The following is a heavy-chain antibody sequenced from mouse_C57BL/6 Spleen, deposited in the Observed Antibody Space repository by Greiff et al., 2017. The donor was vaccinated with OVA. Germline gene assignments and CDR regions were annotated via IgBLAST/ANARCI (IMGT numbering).Heavy chain of an antibody. J-gene: IGHJ4*01. D-gene: IGHD3-2*02. V-gene: IGHV1-82*01. Sequence: QVQLQQSGPELVKPGASVKISCKASGYAFSSSWMNWVKQRPGKGLEWIGRIYPGDGDTNYNGKFKGKATLTADKSSSTAYMQLSRLTSEDSAVYVSARAGAAQATWYAMDYWGQGTTVTVAS. CDR2: IYPGDGDT. CDR1: GYAFSSSW. CDR3: ARAGAAQATWYAMDY.